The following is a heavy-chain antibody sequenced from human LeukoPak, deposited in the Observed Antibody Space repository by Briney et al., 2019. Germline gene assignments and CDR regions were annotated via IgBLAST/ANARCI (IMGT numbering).Heavy chain of an antibody. Sequence: PGGSLRLSCEVSGFTFSSYAMSWVRQAPGKGLEWVSAISGSGVTTHYAGSVKGRFSISRDNSKNTLYLQMNSLRAEDTALYYCAKKVVVGATSPYSDFQDWGQGTLVTVSS. CDR1: GFTFSSYA. CDR3: AKKVVVGATSPYSDFQD. D-gene: IGHD1-26*01. J-gene: IGHJ1*01. CDR2: ISGSGVTT. V-gene: IGHV3-23*01.